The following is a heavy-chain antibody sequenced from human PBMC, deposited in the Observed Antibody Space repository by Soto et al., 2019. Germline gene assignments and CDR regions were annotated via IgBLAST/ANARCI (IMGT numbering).Heavy chain of an antibody. J-gene: IGHJ4*02. V-gene: IGHV3-30-3*01. D-gene: IGHD3-22*01. CDR3: AREGSGSFDY. CDR1: GFTFSSYA. CDR2: ISYDGSNK. Sequence: PGVSLRLSCAASGFTFSSYAMHWVRQAPGKGLEWVAVISYDGSNKYYADSVKGRFTISRDNSKNTLYLQMNSLRAEDTAVYYCAREGSGSFDYWGQGTLVSVSS.